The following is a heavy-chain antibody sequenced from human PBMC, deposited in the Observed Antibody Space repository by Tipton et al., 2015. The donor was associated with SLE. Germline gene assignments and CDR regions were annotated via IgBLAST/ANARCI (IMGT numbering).Heavy chain of an antibody. J-gene: IGHJ4*02. CDR2: ISGSGGST. V-gene: IGHV3-23*01. D-gene: IGHD3-3*01. CDR1: GFTFSSYA. Sequence: GSLRLSCAASGFTFSSYAMSWVRQAPGKGLEWVSAISGSGGSTYYADSVKGRFTISRDNSKNTLYLQMNSLRAEDTAVYYCANDRAGARPDDFWSGYRDYWGQGTLVTVSS. CDR3: ANDRAGARPDDFWSGYRDY.